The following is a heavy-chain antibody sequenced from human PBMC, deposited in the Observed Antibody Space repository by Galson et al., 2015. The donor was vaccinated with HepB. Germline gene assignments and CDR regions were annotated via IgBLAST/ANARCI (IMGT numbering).Heavy chain of an antibody. CDR2: ISSSSSYR. V-gene: IGHV3-21*01. CDR3: AREGYSGYDCGS. J-gene: IGHJ5*02. Sequence: SLRLSCAASGFTFSSYIMNWVRQAPGKGLEWVSCISSSSSYRHYADSVKGRFTISRDNAKNSLYLQMNSLRAEDTAVYYCAREGYSGYDCGSWGQGTLVTVSS. D-gene: IGHD5-12*01. CDR1: GFTFSSYI.